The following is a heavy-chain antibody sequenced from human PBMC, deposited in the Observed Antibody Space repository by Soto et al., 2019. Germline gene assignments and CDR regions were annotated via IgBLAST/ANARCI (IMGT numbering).Heavy chain of an antibody. CDR1: GFTVSSNY. Sequence: GGSLRLSRAASGFTVSSNYMSWVRQAPGKGLEWVSVIYSGGSTYYADSVKGRFTISRDNSKNTLYLQMNSLRAEDTAVYYCARDLSRPLSCYWGQGTLVTVSS. CDR3: ARDLSRPLSCY. V-gene: IGHV3-66*01. CDR2: IYSGGST. D-gene: IGHD3-16*02. J-gene: IGHJ4*02.